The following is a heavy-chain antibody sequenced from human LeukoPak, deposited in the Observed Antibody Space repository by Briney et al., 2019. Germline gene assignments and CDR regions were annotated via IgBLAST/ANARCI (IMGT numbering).Heavy chain of an antibody. CDR1: GFTFSDAW. J-gene: IGHJ4*02. CDR3: AKADYYGSGSYYIPFDK. V-gene: IGHV3-23*01. CDR2: ISGSGGST. D-gene: IGHD3-10*01. Sequence: GGSLRLSCAASGFTFSDAWVSWVRQAPGKGLEWVSAISGSGGSTHYADSVKGRFTISRDNSKNTLYLQMSSLRAEDTAVYYCAKADYYGSGSYYIPFDKWGQGTLVTVSS.